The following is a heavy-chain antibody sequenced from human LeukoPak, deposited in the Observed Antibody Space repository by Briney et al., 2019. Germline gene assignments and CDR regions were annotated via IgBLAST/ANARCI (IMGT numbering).Heavy chain of an antibody. CDR3: ARRGYSYGYNYYMDV. CDR2: IYPGDSDT. J-gene: IGHJ6*03. D-gene: IGHD5-18*01. Sequence: GESLKISCKGSGYSFTSYWIGWVRQMPGKGLEWMGIIYPGDSDTRYSPSFQGQVTISADKSISTAYLQWSSLKASDTAMYYCARRGYSYGYNYYMDVWGKGTTVTVSS. V-gene: IGHV5-51*01. CDR1: GYSFTSYW.